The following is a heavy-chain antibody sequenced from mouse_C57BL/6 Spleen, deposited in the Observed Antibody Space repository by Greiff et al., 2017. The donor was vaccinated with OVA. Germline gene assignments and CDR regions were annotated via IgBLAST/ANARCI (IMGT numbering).Heavy chain of an antibody. Sequence: DVQLVESGGGLVQPKGSLKLSCAASGFSFNTYAMNWVRQAPGKGLEWVARIRSKSNNYATYYADSVKDRFTISRDDSESMLYLQMNNLKTEDTAMYYCVRHYYGSSYWYFDVWGTGTTVTVSS. CDR3: VRHYYGSSYWYFDV. J-gene: IGHJ1*03. CDR2: IRSKSNNYAT. D-gene: IGHD1-1*01. V-gene: IGHV10-1*01. CDR1: GFSFNTYA.